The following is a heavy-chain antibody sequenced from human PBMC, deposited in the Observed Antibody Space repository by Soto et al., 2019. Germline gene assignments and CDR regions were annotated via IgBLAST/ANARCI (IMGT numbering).Heavy chain of an antibody. J-gene: IGHJ4*02. CDR1: GFTFSSYA. V-gene: IGHV3-23*01. CDR3: AKDRVVVAATNRTLFDY. Sequence: EVQLLESGGGLVQPGGSLRLSCAASGFTFSSYAMSWVRQAPGKGLEWVSAISGSGGSTYYADPVKGRFTISRDNSKNTLYLQMNSLRAEDTAVYYSAKDRVVVAATNRTLFDYWGQGTLVTVSS. CDR2: ISGSGGST. D-gene: IGHD2-15*01.